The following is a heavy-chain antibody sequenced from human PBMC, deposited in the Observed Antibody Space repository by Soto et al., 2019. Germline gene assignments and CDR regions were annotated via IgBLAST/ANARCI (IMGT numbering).Heavy chain of an antibody. V-gene: IGHV4-30-2*01. CDR1: GGSISSGGYS. CDR3: ARVRAP. J-gene: IGHJ5*02. CDR2: IYHSGST. Sequence: QLQLQESGSGLVKPSQTLSLTCAVSGGSISSGGYSWSWFRQPPGEGLEWIGYIYHSGSTYYSPSPKSRVTISVDRSKNQFSLKLSSVTAADTAVYYCARVRAPWGQGTPVTVSS.